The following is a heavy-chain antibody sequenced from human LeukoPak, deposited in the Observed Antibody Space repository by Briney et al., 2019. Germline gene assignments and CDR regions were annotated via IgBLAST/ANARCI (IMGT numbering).Heavy chain of an antibody. CDR1: GFTFTSYS. Sequence: GGSLRLSCAASGFTFTSYSMNWVRQAPGKGLEWVSTISGGGDSTYYADSVKGRFTISRDNSKNTLYLQVNSLRAEDTAVYYCAKGGKWDVTPFDYWGQGTLVTVSS. CDR3: AKGGKWDVTPFDY. D-gene: IGHD1-26*01. CDR2: ISGGGDST. J-gene: IGHJ4*02. V-gene: IGHV3-23*01.